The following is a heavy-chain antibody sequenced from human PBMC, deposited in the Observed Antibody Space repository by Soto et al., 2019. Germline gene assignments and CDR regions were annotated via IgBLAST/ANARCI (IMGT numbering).Heavy chain of an antibody. V-gene: IGHV4-59*01. Sequence: QVQLQESGPGLVRPSETLSLTCTVSGDAMSSNYWSWIRQPPGKGLEWIGYVYYAGATSYNPSLKSRVTISVDTSKNQFSLKLSSVTAADTAVYYCARAMGDWGTYYYYYGMDVWGQVTTVTVSS. CDR2: VYYAGAT. J-gene: IGHJ6*02. D-gene: IGHD3-16*01. CDR1: GDAMSSNY. CDR3: ARAMGDWGTYYYYYGMDV.